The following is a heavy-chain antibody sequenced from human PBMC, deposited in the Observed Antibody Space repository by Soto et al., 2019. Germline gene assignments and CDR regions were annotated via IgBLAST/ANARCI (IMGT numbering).Heavy chain of an antibody. CDR1: GYSFTSYW. V-gene: IGHV5-51*01. J-gene: IGHJ6*02. D-gene: IGHD2-2*01. CDR3: ARHWASGYCSSTSCPYGMDV. Sequence: GESLKISCKGSGYSFTSYWIGWVRQMPGKGLEWMGIIYPGDSDTRYSPSFQGQVTISADKSISTAYLRWSSLKASDTAMYYCARHWASGYCSSTSCPYGMDVWGQGTTVTVSS. CDR2: IYPGDSDT.